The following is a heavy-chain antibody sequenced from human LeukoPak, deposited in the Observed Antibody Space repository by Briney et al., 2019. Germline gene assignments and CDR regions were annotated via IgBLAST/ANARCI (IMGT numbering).Heavy chain of an antibody. D-gene: IGHD5-18*01. CDR1: GFTFSSHA. J-gene: IGHJ4*02. V-gene: IGHV3-23*01. Sequence: GGSLRLSCAASGFTFSSHAMSWVRQAPGKGLEWVSAISSSSDHIYYADSVQGRFTISRDNSKNTLYLQMNSLRAEDTALYYCANFVDTSMGGNDYWGQGTLVAVSS. CDR2: ISSSSDHI. CDR3: ANFVDTSMGGNDY.